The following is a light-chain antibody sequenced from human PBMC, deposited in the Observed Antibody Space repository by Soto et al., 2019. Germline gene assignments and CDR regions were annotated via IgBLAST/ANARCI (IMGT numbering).Light chain of an antibody. CDR1: QTITNW. Sequence: GDRVTITCRSSQTITNWLAWYQQKPGKAPRLLIYDASSLESWVPSRFSGSGSGTEFTLTISRLEPDDFATYYCQHYNSYSEAFGQGTKVDIK. CDR2: DAS. J-gene: IGKJ1*01. CDR3: QHYNSYSEA. V-gene: IGKV1-5*01.